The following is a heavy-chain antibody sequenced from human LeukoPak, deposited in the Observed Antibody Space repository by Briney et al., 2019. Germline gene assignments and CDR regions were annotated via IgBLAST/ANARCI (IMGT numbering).Heavy chain of an antibody. CDR3: ASRSGSFSDALDI. V-gene: IGHV4-59*08. Sequence: SETLSLTCTVSGGSIRSYYWGWIRQPPGKGLEWIGYIHYSESTKYNPSLKSRVTMSVDTPKNQFSLKLGSVPAADTAVYYCASRSGSFSDALDIWGQGTLVTVSS. CDR1: GGSIRSYY. CDR2: IHYSEST. D-gene: IGHD3-10*01. J-gene: IGHJ3*02.